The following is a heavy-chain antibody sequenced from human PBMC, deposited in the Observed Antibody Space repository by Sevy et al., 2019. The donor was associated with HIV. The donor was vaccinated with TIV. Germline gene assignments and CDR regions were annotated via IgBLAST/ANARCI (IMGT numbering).Heavy chain of an antibody. D-gene: IGHD2-15*01. CDR3: ARAPQYCSGGSCYRKYNWFDP. J-gene: IGHJ5*02. Sequence: ASVKVSCKASGYTFTSYAMNWVRQAPGQGLEWMGWINTNTGNPTYAQGFTGRFVFSLDTSVSTEYLQISSLKAEDTAVYYCARAPQYCSGGSCYRKYNWFDPWGQGTLVTVSS. CDR2: INTNTGNP. V-gene: IGHV7-4-1*02. CDR1: GYTFTSYA.